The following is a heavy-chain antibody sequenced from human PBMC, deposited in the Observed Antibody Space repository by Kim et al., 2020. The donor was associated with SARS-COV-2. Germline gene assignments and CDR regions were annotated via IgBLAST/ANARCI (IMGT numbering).Heavy chain of an antibody. J-gene: IGHJ6*02. D-gene: IGHD1-26*01. CDR3: ATPRGGSYNYYYYGMDV. CDR1: GYTLTELS. CDR2: FDPEDGET. V-gene: IGHV1-24*01. Sequence: ASVKVSCKVSGYTLTELSMHWVRQAPGKGLEWMGGFDPEDGETIYAQKFQGRVTMTEDTSTDTAYMELSSLRSEDTAVYYCATPRGGSYNYYYYGMDVWGQGTTVTVSS.